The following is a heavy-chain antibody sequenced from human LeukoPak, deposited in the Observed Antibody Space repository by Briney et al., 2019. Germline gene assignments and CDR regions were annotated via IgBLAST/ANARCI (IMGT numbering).Heavy chain of an antibody. V-gene: IGHV5-51*01. D-gene: IGHD3-10*01. CDR1: GYSFISYW. J-gene: IGHJ6*03. CDR2: IYPGDSET. Sequence: GESLKISCKGSGYSFISYWNGWVRQMPGKGPEWMGIIYPGDSETRYSPSFQGQVTISVDKSISTAYLQWSSLKASDTAVYYCARHQRDREVIFGDYYYMDVWGTVTTVTVSS. CDR3: ARHQRDREVIFGDYYYMDV.